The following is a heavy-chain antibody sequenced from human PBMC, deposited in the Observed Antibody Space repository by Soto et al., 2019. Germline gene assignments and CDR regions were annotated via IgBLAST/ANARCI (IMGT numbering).Heavy chain of an antibody. Sequence: QVQLVQSGAEVKKPGASVKVSCEASGYTFSTYGITWVRQAPGQGLEWMGWISDNSGTTNYAQQLQGTLTMTTDTSTSTAYMELSSLRSDDTAVYYCAREGVRGQRGVTYCDYWGQGTLVTVSS. J-gene: IGHJ4*02. CDR3: AREGVRGQRGVTYCDY. D-gene: IGHD3-10*01. CDR1: GYTFSTYG. CDR2: ISDNSGTT. V-gene: IGHV1-18*01.